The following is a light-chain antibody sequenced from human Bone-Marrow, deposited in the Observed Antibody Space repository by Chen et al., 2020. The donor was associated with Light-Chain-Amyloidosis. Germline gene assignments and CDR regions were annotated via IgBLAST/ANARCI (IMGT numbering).Light chain of an antibody. Sequence: SALTQPASVTGSLGKSITISCTGSSSDVGGYDLVSWYQQHPGKAPKLIIFEGNKRPSGVSNRFSGSKSGNTASLTISGLWASDEAAYYCCSHAVSSIPYFFGTGTKVTVL. J-gene: IGLJ1*01. V-gene: IGLV2-23*01. CDR3: CSHAVSSIPYF. CDR2: EGN. CDR1: SSDVGGYDL.